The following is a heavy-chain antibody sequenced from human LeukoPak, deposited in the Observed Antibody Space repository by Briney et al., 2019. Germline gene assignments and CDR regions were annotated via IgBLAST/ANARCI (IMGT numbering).Heavy chain of an antibody. CDR2: IYYSGSS. D-gene: IGHD6-19*01. Sequence: SETLSLTCTVSGGSISSYYWSWTRQPPGKDLEWIGLIYYSGSSNYNPSLKSRVTMSVDTSKNQFSLKLNSVTAADTAVYYCARHSSGRDYWGQGTLVTVSS. J-gene: IGHJ4*02. CDR1: GGSISSYY. V-gene: IGHV4-59*01. CDR3: ARHSSGRDY.